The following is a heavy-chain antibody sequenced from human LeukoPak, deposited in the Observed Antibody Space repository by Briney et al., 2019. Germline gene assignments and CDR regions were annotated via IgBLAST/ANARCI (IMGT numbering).Heavy chain of an antibody. CDR2: ISGSGGST. CDR3: AKAIGYCSSTSCYTFDY. J-gene: IGHJ4*02. D-gene: IGHD2-2*02. Sequence: GGSLRLSCAASGFTFSSYAMSWVRQAPGKGLEWVSAISGSGGSTYYADFVKGRFTISRDNSKNTLYLQMNSLRAEDTAVYYCAKAIGYCSSTSCYTFDYWGQGTLVTVSS. V-gene: IGHV3-23*01. CDR1: GFTFSSYA.